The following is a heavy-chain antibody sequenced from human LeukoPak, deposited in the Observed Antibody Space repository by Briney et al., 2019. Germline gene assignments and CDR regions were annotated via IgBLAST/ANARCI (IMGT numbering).Heavy chain of an antibody. D-gene: IGHD4-17*01. V-gene: IGHV4-59*12. CDR2: IYYSGST. CDR3: AREFDYEGVDP. CDR1: GGSISSYY. J-gene: IGHJ5*02. Sequence: SETLTLTCTVSGGSISSYYWSWIRQPPGKGLEWIGYIYYSGSTNYNPSLKSRVYISVDTSKNQFSLELSSLTAADTAVYYCAREFDYEGVDPWGQGTLVTVSS.